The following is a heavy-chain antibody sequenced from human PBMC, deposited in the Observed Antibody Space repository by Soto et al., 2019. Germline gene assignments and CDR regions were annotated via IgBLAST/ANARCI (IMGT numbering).Heavy chain of an antibody. V-gene: IGHV1-18*01. CDR2: ISAYNGNT. CDR3: ARVRPETKRMVPFDP. CDR1: GYTFTSYG. Sequence: ASVKVSCKASGYTFTSYGISWVRQAPGQGLEWMGWISAYNGNTNYAQKLQGRVTMTTDTSTSTAYMELRSLRSDDTAVYYCARVRPETKRMVPFDPWGQGTLVTVSS. J-gene: IGHJ5*02. D-gene: IGHD2-8*01.